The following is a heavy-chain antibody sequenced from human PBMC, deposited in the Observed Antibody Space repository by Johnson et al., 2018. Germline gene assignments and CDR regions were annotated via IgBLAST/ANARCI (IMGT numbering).Heavy chain of an antibody. CDR2: VSYDGSNK. Sequence: QVQLVESGGGVVQPGRSLRLSCAASGFTFSNYGMHWVRQAPGKGLAWVAVVSYDGSNKYYADSVKGRFTISRDNSKNTVYLQMNSLRTEETAVYYCAKIPGRWAFDIWGQGTRVTVSS. V-gene: IGHV3-30*18. CDR3: AKIPGRWAFDI. CDR1: GFTFSNYG. D-gene: IGHD4-23*01. J-gene: IGHJ3*02.